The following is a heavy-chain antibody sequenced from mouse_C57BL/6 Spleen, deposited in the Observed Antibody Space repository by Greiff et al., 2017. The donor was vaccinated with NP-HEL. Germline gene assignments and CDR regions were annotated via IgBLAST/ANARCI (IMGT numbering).Heavy chain of an antibody. Sequence: DVQLVESGEGLVKPGGSLKLSCAASGFTFSSYAMSWVRQTPEKRLEWVAYISSGGDYIYYADTVKGRFTISRDNARNTLYLQMSSLKSEDTAMYYCTIYSNYGDWYFDVWGTGTTVTVSS. V-gene: IGHV5-9-1*02. CDR3: TIYSNYGDWYFDV. CDR2: ISSGGDYI. CDR1: GFTFSSYA. D-gene: IGHD2-5*01. J-gene: IGHJ1*03.